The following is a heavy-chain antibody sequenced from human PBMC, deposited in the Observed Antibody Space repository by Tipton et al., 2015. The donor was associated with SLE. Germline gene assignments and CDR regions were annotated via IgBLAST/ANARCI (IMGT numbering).Heavy chain of an antibody. CDR1: GGTFSSYA. Sequence: QSGPEVKKPGSSAKVSCKASGGTFSSYAISWVRQAPGQGLEWMGGIIPIFGTANYAQKFQGRVTITADESTSTAYMELSSLRSEDTAVYYCASPRGASSGWNYWGQGTLVTVSS. J-gene: IGHJ4*02. D-gene: IGHD6-19*01. CDR2: IIPIFGTA. V-gene: IGHV1-69*01. CDR3: ASPRGASSGWNY.